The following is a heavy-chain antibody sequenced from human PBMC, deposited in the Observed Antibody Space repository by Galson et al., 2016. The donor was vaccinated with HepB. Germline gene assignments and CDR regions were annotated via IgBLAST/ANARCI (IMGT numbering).Heavy chain of an antibody. J-gene: IGHJ4*02. D-gene: IGHD2-8*02. Sequence: SLRLSCAASGFPFSTFWMTWVRQAPGKGLEWVGNINQDGSGKYFVDSVKGRFTISRDNSNNTLYLQMNTLRAEDTAVYYCARSRYCTGGRCSFYYFDSWGQGTLVTVSS. CDR1: GFPFSTFW. CDR2: INQDGSGK. CDR3: ARSRYCTGGRCSFYYFDS. V-gene: IGHV3-7*01.